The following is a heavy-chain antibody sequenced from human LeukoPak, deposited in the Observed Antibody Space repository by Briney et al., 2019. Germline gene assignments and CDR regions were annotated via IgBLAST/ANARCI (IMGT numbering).Heavy chain of an antibody. CDR1: GFTFSSYV. J-gene: IGHJ4*02. V-gene: IGHV3-33*08. Sequence: PGGSLRLSCAASGFTFSSYVMHWVRQAPGKGLEWVAVVWFDGSNKYYADSVKGRFTISRDNSKNTLYLQMNSLRAEDTAVYYCAREYGSVLGDYWGQGTLVTVSS. CDR2: VWFDGSNK. D-gene: IGHD3-10*01. CDR3: AREYGSVLGDY.